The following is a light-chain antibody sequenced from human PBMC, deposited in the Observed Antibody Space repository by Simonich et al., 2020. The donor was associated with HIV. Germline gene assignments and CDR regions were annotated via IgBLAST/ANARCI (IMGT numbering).Light chain of an antibody. V-gene: IGKV3D-15*01. CDR1: QSVSSY. J-gene: IGKJ4*01. Sequence: EIVLTQSPATLSLSPGERATLSCRASQSVSSYLAWYQQKPGQAPRLLIYDASTRATGIPARFSGSGSGTEFTLTISSLQSEDFATYYCQQYNDYPLTFGGGTKVEIK. CDR3: QQYNDYPLT. CDR2: DAS.